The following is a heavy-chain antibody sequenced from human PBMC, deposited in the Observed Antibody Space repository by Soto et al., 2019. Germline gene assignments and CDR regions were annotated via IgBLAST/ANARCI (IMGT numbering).Heavy chain of an antibody. J-gene: IGHJ3*02. CDR3: ARHRMKVGASTPDAFAI. V-gene: IGHV4-39*01. CDR1: GGSISSSIYY. CDR2: IYHTGST. D-gene: IGHD1-26*01. Sequence: QLQLQESGPGLVKPSETLSLTCTVSGGSISSSIYYWGWIRQPPGKGLEWIGSIYHTGSTYYIPSLKSRVNISIDTSQHLCSLRLSSVTAADTAVYSCARHRMKVGASTPDAFAIWGQGTMVTVSS.